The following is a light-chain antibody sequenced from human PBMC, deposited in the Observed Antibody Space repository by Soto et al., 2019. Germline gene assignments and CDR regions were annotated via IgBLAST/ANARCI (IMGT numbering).Light chain of an antibody. J-gene: IGKJ1*01. CDR1: QGINSY. CDR2: AAS. Sequence: DIQLTQSPSFLSASVGDRVSLTCRASQGINSYVAWYQQKPGRSPTILIYAASTLESGVPSRFSGSGSDTDFTLTISGLQPEDAGIYYCQNYKSLSRRFGRAFGQGTKVEIK. CDR3: QNYKSLSRRFGRA. V-gene: IGKV1-27*01.